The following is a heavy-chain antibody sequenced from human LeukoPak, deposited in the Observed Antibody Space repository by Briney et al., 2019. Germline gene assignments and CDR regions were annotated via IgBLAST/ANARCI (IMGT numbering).Heavy chain of an antibody. Sequence: GGSLRLSCAASGFTFATYWMAWIRQAPGKGLEWVAVIKHDGREKKSVDSVKGRFTVSRDNAKNSLYLQMNSLSAEDTAVYYCARDPGRGYDIWGQGTMVTVSS. CDR2: IKHDGREK. CDR1: GFTFATYW. V-gene: IGHV3-7*01. CDR3: ARDPGRGYDI. D-gene: IGHD3-22*01. J-gene: IGHJ3*02.